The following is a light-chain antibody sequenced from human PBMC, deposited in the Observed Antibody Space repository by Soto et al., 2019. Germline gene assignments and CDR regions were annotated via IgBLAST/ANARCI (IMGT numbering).Light chain of an antibody. CDR2: ENN. V-gene: IGLV1-51*02. J-gene: IGLJ2*01. CDR3: GTWDSSLSAVV. CDR1: SSNIGNKY. Sequence: QSVLTQPPSVSAAPGQKVTISCSGSSSNIGNKYVSWYQQLPGTAPKLLIYENNKRPSGIPDRFSGSKSGTSATLGITGRQNGDEADYYCGTWDSSLSAVVFGGGTKRTVL.